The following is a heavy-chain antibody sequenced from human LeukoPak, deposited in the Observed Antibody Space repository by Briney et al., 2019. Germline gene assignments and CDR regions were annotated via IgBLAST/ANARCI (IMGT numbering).Heavy chain of an antibody. D-gene: IGHD2-15*01. Sequence: GASVKVSCKASGGSFSSYAISWVRQAPGLGLEWMGGIVPVFGTPNYAQKFQGRLTIIADGSSSTAYMELRSLTSDDTAVYYCARDLGRKYCSGGSCYGYWGQGTLVTVSS. V-gene: IGHV1-69*01. J-gene: IGHJ4*02. CDR3: ARDLGRKYCSGGSCYGY. CDR1: GGSFSSYA. CDR2: IVPVFGTP.